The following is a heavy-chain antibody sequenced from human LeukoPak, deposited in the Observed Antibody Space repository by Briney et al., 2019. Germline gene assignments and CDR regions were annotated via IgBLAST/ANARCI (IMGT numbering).Heavy chain of an antibody. V-gene: IGHV3-30*18. CDR1: GFTVSSNY. Sequence: PGGSLRLPCAASGFTVSSNYMSWVRQAPGKGLEWVTVISYDGSNKYYGDSVKGRFTISRDNSKNTLYLKMNSLRAEDTAVYYCAKEGSNGDFDYWGQGTLVTVSS. CDR2: ISYDGSNK. D-gene: IGHD1-26*01. CDR3: AKEGSNGDFDY. J-gene: IGHJ4*02.